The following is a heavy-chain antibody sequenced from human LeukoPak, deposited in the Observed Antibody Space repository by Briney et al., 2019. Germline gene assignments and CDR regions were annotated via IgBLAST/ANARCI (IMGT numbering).Heavy chain of an antibody. V-gene: IGHV4-30-4*01. CDR3: ARGDYYGSGSYSWFDY. CDR2: IYYSGST. J-gene: IGHJ4*02. CDR1: GGSISSYY. D-gene: IGHD3-10*01. Sequence: SETLSLTCTVSGGSISSYYWSWIRQPPGKGLEWIGYIYYSGSTYYNPSLKSRGTISVDTSKNQFSLKLSSVTAADTAVYYCARGDYYGSGSYSWFDYWGQGTLVTVSS.